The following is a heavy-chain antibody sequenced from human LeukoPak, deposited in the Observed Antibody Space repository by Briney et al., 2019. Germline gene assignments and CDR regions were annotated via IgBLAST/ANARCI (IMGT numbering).Heavy chain of an antibody. CDR3: ATSSSSELFDY. CDR2: IYTSGST. V-gene: IGHV4-4*07. J-gene: IGHJ4*02. D-gene: IGHD6-13*01. CDR1: GGSISSYY. Sequence: SETLSLTCTVSGGSISSYYWSWIRQPAGKGLEWIGRIYTSGSTNYNPSLKSRVTMSVDTSKNQFSLKLSSVPAADTAVYYCATSSSSELFDYRGQGTLVTVSS.